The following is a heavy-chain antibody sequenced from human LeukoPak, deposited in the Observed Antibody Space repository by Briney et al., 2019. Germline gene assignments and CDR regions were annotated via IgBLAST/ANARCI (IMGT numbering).Heavy chain of an antibody. Sequence: SETLSLTCIVSGGSIRRSPYHWGWIRQPPGKGLEWIGSIHYTGTTYYNPSLKSRLTISVDTSKNQFSVQLNSVTAADTAVYYCARVGDSTAYYYGSSYYYYMDVWGKGTTVTVSS. D-gene: IGHD3-22*01. V-gene: IGHV4-39*07. CDR3: ARVGDSTAYYYGSSYYYYMDV. CDR1: GGSIRRSPYH. CDR2: IHYTGTT. J-gene: IGHJ6*03.